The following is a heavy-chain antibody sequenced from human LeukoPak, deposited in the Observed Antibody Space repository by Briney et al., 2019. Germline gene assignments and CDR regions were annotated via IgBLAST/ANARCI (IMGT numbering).Heavy chain of an antibody. V-gene: IGHV4-34*01. Sequence: PSETLSLTCAVYGGSFSGYYWSWIRQPPGKGLEWIGEINHSGSTNYNPSPKSRSTISVDTSKNQFSLKLSSVTAADTAVYYCARGTIRGKYYYGSGSSLVLDYWGQGTLVTVSS. J-gene: IGHJ4*02. D-gene: IGHD3-10*01. CDR3: ARGTIRGKYYYGSGSSLVLDY. CDR2: INHSGST. CDR1: GGSFSGYY.